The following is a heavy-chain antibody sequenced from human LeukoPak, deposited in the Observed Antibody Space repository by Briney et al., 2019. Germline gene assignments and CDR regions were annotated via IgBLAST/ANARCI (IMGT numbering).Heavy chain of an antibody. Sequence: GASVKVSCKASGYTFTSYAMHWVRQAPGQRLEWMGWINAGNGNTKYSQKFQGRVTITRDTSASTAYMELSSLRSEDTAVYYCASPRIRTAAGTNHGMDVWGQGTTVTVSS. V-gene: IGHV1-3*01. D-gene: IGHD6-13*01. J-gene: IGHJ6*02. CDR2: INAGNGNT. CDR3: ASPRIRTAAGTNHGMDV. CDR1: GYTFTSYA.